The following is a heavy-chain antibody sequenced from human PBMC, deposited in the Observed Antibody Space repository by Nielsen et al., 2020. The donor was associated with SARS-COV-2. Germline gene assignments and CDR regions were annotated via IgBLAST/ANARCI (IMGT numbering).Heavy chain of an antibody. J-gene: IGHJ4*02. Sequence: SLNISCSSSGFTFSSYGMHWVRQAPGKVLEWVAVISYDERNKYYADSVKGRFTISRDNSKNTLYLQMNSLRAEDTAVYYCAKDRYGPHYWGQGTLVTVSS. CDR2: ISYDERNK. CDR3: AKDRYGPHY. D-gene: IGHD5-18*01. V-gene: IGHV3-30*18. CDR1: GFTFSSYG.